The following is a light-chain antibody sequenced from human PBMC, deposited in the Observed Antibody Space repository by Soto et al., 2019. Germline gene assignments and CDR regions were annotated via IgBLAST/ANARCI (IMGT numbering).Light chain of an antibody. Sequence: DTHMAQVPSSPSASVGDRGTITFRASQTITSPLSWYQQKPGKVPELLIYATARLQSGVPSMFSGSRSGTDFTLTSSILQPEDFATYYCQHSYGTPAFGQGTRLEIK. CDR2: ATA. V-gene: IGKV1-39*01. CDR3: QHSYGTPA. J-gene: IGKJ5*01. CDR1: QTITSP.